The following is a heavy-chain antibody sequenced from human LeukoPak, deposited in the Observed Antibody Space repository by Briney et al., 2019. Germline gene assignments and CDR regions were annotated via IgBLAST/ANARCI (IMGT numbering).Heavy chain of an antibody. Sequence: SETLSLTCTVSGGSITRRSNYWGWIRQPPGKGLESIGEINHSGSTNYNPSLKSRVTISVDTSKNQFSLKLSSVTAADTAVYYCAREGTTMIVVVSGAFDIWGQGTMVTVSS. J-gene: IGHJ3*02. V-gene: IGHV4-39*07. CDR3: AREGTTMIVVVSGAFDI. CDR2: INHSGST. D-gene: IGHD3-22*01. CDR1: GGSITRRSNY.